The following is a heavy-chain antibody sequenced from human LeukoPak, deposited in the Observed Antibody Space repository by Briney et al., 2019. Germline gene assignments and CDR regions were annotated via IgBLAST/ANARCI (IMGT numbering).Heavy chain of an antibody. CDR3: ARLVAVAGTFDY. D-gene: IGHD6-19*01. V-gene: IGHV4-59*08. Sequence: SETLSLTCTVSGGPMSSYYWSWIRQPPGKGLEWIGYIYYSGSTNYNPSLKSRVTISVDTSKNQFSLKLSSVTAADTAVYYCARLVAVAGTFDYWGQGTLVTVSS. CDR1: GGPMSSYY. J-gene: IGHJ4*02. CDR2: IYYSGST.